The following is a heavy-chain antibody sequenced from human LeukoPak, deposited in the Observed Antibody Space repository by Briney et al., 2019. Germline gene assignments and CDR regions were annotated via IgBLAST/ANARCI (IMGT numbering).Heavy chain of an antibody. D-gene: IGHD3-10*01. CDR2: IRGSGGST. V-gene: IGHV3-23*01. J-gene: IGHJ4*02. Sequence: GGSLRLACAASGFTFSSYAMSWVRQAPGKGLEWVSAIRGSGGSTYYADSVKGRFTISRDNSKNTLYLQMNSLRAEDTAVYYCAIVGDSRDYWGQGTLVTVSS. CDR3: AIVGDSRDY. CDR1: GFTFSSYA.